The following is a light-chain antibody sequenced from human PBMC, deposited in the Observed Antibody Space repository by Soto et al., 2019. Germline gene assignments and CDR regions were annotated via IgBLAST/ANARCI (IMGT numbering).Light chain of an antibody. CDR3: QQYGSSPLFI. V-gene: IGKV3-20*01. CDR1: QSVSGSY. J-gene: IGKJ3*01. Sequence: EIELTQSPGTLSLSPGERATLSCRASQSVSGSYLAWYQQKPGQAPRLLIYGASSRATGIPDRFSGSGSGTDFTLTISRLEPEDFAVYYCQQYGSSPLFIFGPGTTVDIK. CDR2: GAS.